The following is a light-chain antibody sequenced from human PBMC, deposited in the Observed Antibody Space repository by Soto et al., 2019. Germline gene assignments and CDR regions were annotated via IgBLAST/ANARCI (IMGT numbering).Light chain of an antibody. CDR1: QSIYSD. J-gene: IGKJ2*01. CDR2: DAS. Sequence: EIVLTQSPATLSLSPGERATLSCRASQSIYSDLAWYQQKPGHAPRLLIYDASIRATGIPARFSASGSGTDFTLTMSRREPEDFAVYYCQQRSDWPRTFGRGTKLEIK. CDR3: QQRSDWPRT. V-gene: IGKV3-11*01.